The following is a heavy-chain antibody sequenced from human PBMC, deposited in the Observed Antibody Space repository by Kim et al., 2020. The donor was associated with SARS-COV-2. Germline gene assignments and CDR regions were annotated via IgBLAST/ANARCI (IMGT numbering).Heavy chain of an antibody. CDR2: VTADGDYT. V-gene: IGHV3-23*01. CDR1: GFTFTNFA. J-gene: IGHJ4*02. D-gene: IGHD6-19*01. CDR3: AKRSRESSGWTDY. Sequence: GGSLRLSCAASGFTFTNFAMIWVRQAPGKGLEWVAAVTADGDYTNYADSVKGRFTISRDNFRNTLSLQMTSLRAEDTALYYCAKRSRESSGWTDYWGQGTLVTVSS.